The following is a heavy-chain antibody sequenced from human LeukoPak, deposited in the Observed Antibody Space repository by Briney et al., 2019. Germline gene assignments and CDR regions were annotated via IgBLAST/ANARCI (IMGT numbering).Heavy chain of an antibody. D-gene: IGHD1-26*01. V-gene: IGHV3-21*01. CDR3: ARVGVVGAEGDWFDP. Sequence: GGSLRLSCAASGFTFSSYSMNWVRQAPGKGLEWVSSISSSSSYIYYADSVKGRFTISRDNAKNSLYLQMNSPRAEDTAVYYCARVGVVGAEGDWFDPWGQGTLVTVSS. J-gene: IGHJ5*02. CDR1: GFTFSSYS. CDR2: ISSSSSYI.